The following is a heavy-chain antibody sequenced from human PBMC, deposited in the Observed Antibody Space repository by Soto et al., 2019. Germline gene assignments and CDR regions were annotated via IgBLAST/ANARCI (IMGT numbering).Heavy chain of an antibody. Sequence: ASVKVSCKASGGTFSSYAISWVRQAPGQWLEWMGGIIPIFGTANYAQKFQGRVTITADESTSTAYMELSSLRSEDTAVYYCARAYCTNGVCYSRGDYYYGMDVWG. CDR3: ARAYCTNGVCYSRGDYYYGMDV. D-gene: IGHD2-8*01. CDR1: GGTFSSYA. V-gene: IGHV1-69*13. J-gene: IGHJ6*02. CDR2: IIPIFGTA.